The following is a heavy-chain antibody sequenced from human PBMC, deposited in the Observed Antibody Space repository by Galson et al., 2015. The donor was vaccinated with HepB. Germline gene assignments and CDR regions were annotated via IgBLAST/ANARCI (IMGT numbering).Heavy chain of an antibody. D-gene: IGHD3-16*02. CDR1: GGDFSSYT. V-gene: IGHV1-69*06. Sequence: SVKVSCKASGGDFSSYTVNWVRQAPGQGLEWMGGITPIFATSKYAQKFQGRVRITADKSTSTAYMELSSLTSEDTAVYYCVRGGRLGDLSSLGQIDVVWGYFDYWGQGTLVTVSS. J-gene: IGHJ4*02. CDR2: ITPIFATS. CDR3: VRGGRLGDLSSLGQIDVVWGYFDY.